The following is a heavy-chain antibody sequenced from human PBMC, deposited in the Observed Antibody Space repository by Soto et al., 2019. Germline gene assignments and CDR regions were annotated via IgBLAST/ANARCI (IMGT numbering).Heavy chain of an antibody. CDR1: GGTFSSYA. CDR2: IIPLFGTA. CDR3: AKHYDNWDYFWGMDV. V-gene: IGHV1-69*12. Sequence: QVQLVQSGAEVKKPGSSVKVSCKASGGTFSSYAISWVRQAPGQGLEWMGGIIPLFGTADYAQKFQGRVTFTADESTSTAYLELSSLRSEDTAVYYCAKHYDNWDYFWGMDVWGQGTTVTVSS. D-gene: IGHD3-22*01. J-gene: IGHJ6*02.